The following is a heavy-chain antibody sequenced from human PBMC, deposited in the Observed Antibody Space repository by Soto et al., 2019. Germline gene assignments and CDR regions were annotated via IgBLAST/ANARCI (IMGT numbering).Heavy chain of an antibody. CDR1: GGTFSSYA. V-gene: IGHV1-69*13. CDR2: IIPIFGTA. CDR3: ARVPRLGYCSGGSCYSWFDP. D-gene: IGHD2-15*01. Sequence: SVKVSCKASGGTFSSYAISWVRQAPGQGLEWMGGIIPIFGTANYAQKFQGRVTITADESTSTAYMELSSLRSEDTAVYYCARVPRLGYCSGGSCYSWFDPWGPGTLVNVSS. J-gene: IGHJ5*02.